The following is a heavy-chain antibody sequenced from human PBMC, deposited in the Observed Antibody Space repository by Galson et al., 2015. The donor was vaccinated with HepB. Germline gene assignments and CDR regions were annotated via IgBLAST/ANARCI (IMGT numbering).Heavy chain of an antibody. V-gene: IGHV3-30*04. D-gene: IGHD3-10*01. J-gene: IGHJ3*02. Sequence: SLRLSCAASGFTFSSYAMHWVRQAPVKGLEWVAVISYDGSNKYYADSVKGRFTISRDNSKNTLYLQMNSLRAEDTAVYYCARAWEIIKPNNYYGSGRDAFDIWGQGTMVTVSS. CDR1: GFTFSSYA. CDR2: ISYDGSNK. CDR3: ARAWEIIKPNNYYGSGRDAFDI.